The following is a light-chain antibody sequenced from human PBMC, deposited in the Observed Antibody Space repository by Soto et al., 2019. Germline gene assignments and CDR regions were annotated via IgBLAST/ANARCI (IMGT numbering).Light chain of an antibody. Sequence: EIVLTQSPANLSLSPGERATLSCRASQSLRSYLAWYQQKPGQAPRRLIYDACNTSTGSPARFSGSVSGTDFTLTISSLEPSDFAVYYCRRRENLHPTFGQGTKVEIK. J-gene: IGKJ1*01. CDR3: RRRENLHPT. CDR2: DAC. V-gene: IGKV3-11*01. CDR1: QSLRSY.